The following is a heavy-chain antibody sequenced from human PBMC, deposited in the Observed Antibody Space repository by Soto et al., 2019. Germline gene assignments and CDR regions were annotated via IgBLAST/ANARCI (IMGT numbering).Heavy chain of an antibody. CDR1: GGSISSYY. CDR3: ARIKYPYGMDV. CDR2: IYYSGST. D-gene: IGHD6-6*01. V-gene: IGHV4-59*01. Sequence: ETLSLTCTVSGGSISSYYWSWIRQPPGKGLEWIGYIYYSGSTNYNPSLKCRVTISVDTSKNQFSLKLSSVTAADTAVYYCARIKYPYGMDVWGQGTTVTVSS. J-gene: IGHJ6*02.